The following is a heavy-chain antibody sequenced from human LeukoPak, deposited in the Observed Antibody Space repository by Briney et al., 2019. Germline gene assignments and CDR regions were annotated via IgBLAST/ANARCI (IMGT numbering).Heavy chain of an antibody. CDR1: GYTFTSYD. Sequence: GASVKVSCKASGYTFTSYDINWVRQATGQGPEWMGWMNPNSGNTGYAQKFQGRVTTTRNTSISTAYMELSSLRSEDTAVYYCARRTLTIRTFDIWGQGTMVTVSS. V-gene: IGHV1-8*01. CDR2: MNPNSGNT. D-gene: IGHD3-3*01. J-gene: IGHJ3*02. CDR3: ARRTLTIRTFDI.